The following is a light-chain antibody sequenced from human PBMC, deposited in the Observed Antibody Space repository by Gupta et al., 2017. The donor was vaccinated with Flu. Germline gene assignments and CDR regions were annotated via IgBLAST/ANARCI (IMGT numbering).Light chain of an antibody. CDR1: RGDIESYNY. CDR3: SSYSATNILL. CDR2: EVS. J-gene: IGLJ2*01. V-gene: IGLV2-14*01. Sequence: QSALTQPASVSGSPGQSITISCTGTRGDIESYNYASCYQQYPGQVPKVIIYEVSNRPSGVSDRFSGSKSGNTASLIISGLQTEDEADYYCSSYSATNILLFGGGTRLTVL.